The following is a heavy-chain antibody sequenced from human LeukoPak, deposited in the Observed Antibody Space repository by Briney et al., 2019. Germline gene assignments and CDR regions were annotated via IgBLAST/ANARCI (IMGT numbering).Heavy chain of an antibody. Sequence: SETLSLTCTVSGGSISSSSYYWGWIRQPPGKGLEWIGSIYYSGSTYYNPSLKSRVTISVDTSKNQFSLKLSSVTAADTAVYYCARVRYYDFWSGWYYYYYMDVWGKGTTVTVSS. D-gene: IGHD3-3*01. CDR3: ARVRYYDFWSGWYYYYYMDV. V-gene: IGHV4-39*07. J-gene: IGHJ6*03. CDR1: GGSISSSSYY. CDR2: IYYSGST.